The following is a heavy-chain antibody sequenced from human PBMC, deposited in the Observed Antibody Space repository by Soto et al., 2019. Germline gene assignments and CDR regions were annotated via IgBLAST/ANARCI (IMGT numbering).Heavy chain of an antibody. Sequence: GGSLRLSCAASGFTFSSYAMSWVRQAPGKGLEWVSAISGSGGTTYYAGSVKGRFTISRDNSKNTLFLQMNSLRAEDTAVYYCAKFFVETGGSSGWPWSFHYWGQGTLVTVSS. D-gene: IGHD6-25*01. CDR1: GFTFSSYA. CDR2: ISGSGGTT. J-gene: IGHJ4*02. V-gene: IGHV3-23*01. CDR3: AKFFVETGGSSGWPWSFHY.